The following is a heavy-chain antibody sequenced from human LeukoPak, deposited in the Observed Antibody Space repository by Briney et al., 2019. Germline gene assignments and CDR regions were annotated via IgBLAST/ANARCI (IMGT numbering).Heavy chain of an antibody. CDR1: GGSISSYY. D-gene: IGHD4-23*01. CDR2: IYHSEST. CDR3: ATLTTVVTPCYFDY. Sequence: PSETLSLTCTVSGGSISSYYWSWIRQPPGKGLEWIGYIYHSESTDYNPSLKSRVTISVDTSKSQFSLKLTSVTAADTAVYYCATLTTVVTPCYFDYWGQGTLVTVS. V-gene: IGHV4-4*09. J-gene: IGHJ4*02.